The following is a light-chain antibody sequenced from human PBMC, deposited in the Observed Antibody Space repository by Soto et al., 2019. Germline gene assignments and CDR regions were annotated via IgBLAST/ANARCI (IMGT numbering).Light chain of an antibody. CDR1: SSNIGNNY. CDR2: DND. CDR3: GTWDDSLSAVV. Sequence: QSVLTQPPSVSAAPGQKVTISCSGSSSNIGNNYVSCYHQLPGTAPKLLIYDNDKRPSGIPDRFCGSKSGTSATLGITGLQTGDEADYYCGTWDDSLSAVVLGGGTKVTVL. V-gene: IGLV1-51*01. J-gene: IGLJ2*01.